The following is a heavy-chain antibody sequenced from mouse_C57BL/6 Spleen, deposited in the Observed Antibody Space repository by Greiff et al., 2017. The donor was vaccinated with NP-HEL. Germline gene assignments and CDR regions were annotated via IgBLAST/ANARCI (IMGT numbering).Heavy chain of an antibody. V-gene: IGHV5-4*01. Sequence: VQLQESGGGLVKPGGSLKLSCAASGFTFSSYAMSWVRQTPEKRLEWVATISDGGSYTYYPDNVKGRFTISRDNAKNNLYLQMSHLKSEDTAMYYCARDRGITTVVAPGYFDVWGTGTTVTVSS. D-gene: IGHD1-1*01. J-gene: IGHJ1*03. CDR2: ISDGGSYT. CDR1: GFTFSSYA. CDR3: ARDRGITTVVAPGYFDV.